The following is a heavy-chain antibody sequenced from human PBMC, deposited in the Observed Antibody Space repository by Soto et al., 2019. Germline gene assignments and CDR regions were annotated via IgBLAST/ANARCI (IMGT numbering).Heavy chain of an antibody. CDR1: GFTFSSYS. CDR3: ARVLGGDTWYYGSGSYYPYYYYGMDV. CDR2: ISSSSSYI. J-gene: IGHJ6*02. D-gene: IGHD3-10*01. V-gene: IGHV3-21*01. Sequence: EVQLVESGGGLVKPGGSLRLSCAASGFTFSSYSMNWVRQAPGKGLEWVSSISSSSSYIYYADSVKGRFTISRDNAKNSLDLQMNSLRAEDTAVYYCARVLGGDTWYYGSGSYYPYYYYGMDVWGQGTTVTVSS.